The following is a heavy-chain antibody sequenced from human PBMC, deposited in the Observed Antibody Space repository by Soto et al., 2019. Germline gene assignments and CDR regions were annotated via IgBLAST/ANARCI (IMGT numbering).Heavy chain of an antibody. CDR2: ISSSSSYI. V-gene: IGHV3-21*01. Sequence: EVQLVESGGGLVKPGGSLRLSCAASGFTFSRYSMNWVRQAPGKGLEWVSSISSSSSYIYYADSVKGRFTISRDNAKNSLYLQMNSLRAEETAVYYCARIVAAAGSGFDYWGQGTLVTVSS. CDR3: ARIVAAAGSGFDY. CDR1: GFTFSRYS. J-gene: IGHJ4*02. D-gene: IGHD6-13*01.